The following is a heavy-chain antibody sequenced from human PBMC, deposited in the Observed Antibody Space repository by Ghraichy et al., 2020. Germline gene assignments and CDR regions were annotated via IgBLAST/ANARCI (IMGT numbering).Heavy chain of an antibody. V-gene: IGHV3-74*01. Sequence: LSLTCAASGFTFSSYWMHWVRQAPGKGLVWVSRINSDGSSTSYADSVKGRFTISRDNAKNTLYLQMNSLRAEDTAVYYCARDRYNWNQQDYWGQGTLVTVSS. J-gene: IGHJ4*02. CDR2: INSDGSST. CDR1: GFTFSSYW. D-gene: IGHD1-20*01. CDR3: ARDRYNWNQQDY.